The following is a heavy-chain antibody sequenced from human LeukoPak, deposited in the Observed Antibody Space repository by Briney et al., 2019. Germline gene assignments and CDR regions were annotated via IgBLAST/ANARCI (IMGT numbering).Heavy chain of an antibody. D-gene: IGHD3-10*01. J-gene: IGHJ6*03. CDR2: INPNSGGT. V-gene: IGHV1-2*02. Sequence: ASVKVSCKASGYTFTGYYMHWVRQAPGQGLEWMGWINPNSGGTNYAQKFQGRVTMTRDTSISTAYMELTSLTSDDTAVYYCARVTIHYYNLYYYMDVWGKGTTVTVSS. CDR1: GYTFTGYY. CDR3: ARVTIHYYNLYYYMDV.